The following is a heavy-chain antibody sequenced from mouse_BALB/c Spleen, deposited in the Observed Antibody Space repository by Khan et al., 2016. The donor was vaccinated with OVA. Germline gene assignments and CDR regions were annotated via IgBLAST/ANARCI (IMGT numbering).Heavy chain of an antibody. J-gene: IGHJ3*01. V-gene: IGHV1-77*01. Sequence: QVQLKQSGPALVKPGASVKMYCKASGYKFTDYVMNWVKQRTGQGLEWIGQIYPGSDSTYYNEEFKGKYTLTADRSTSTAYMQLSSLTSEYSAVYLCARAGWDVFGYRGQGNLVTASA. CDR1: GYKFTDYV. CDR3: ARAGWDVFGY. D-gene: IGHD4-1*01. CDR2: IYPGSDST.